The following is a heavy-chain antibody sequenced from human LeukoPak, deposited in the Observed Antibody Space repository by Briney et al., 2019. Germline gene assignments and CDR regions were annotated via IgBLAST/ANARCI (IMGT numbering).Heavy chain of an antibody. J-gene: IGHJ6*02. CDR1: GFTFSSYS. CDR2: ISGSSSYI. V-gene: IGHV3-21*01. D-gene: IGHD3-3*01. CDR3: ARFQGYYDFWRDYYYGMDV. Sequence: GGSLRLSCAASGFTFSSYSMNWVRQAPGKGLEWVSSISGSSSYIYYADSVKGRFTISRDNAKNSLYLQMNSLRAEDTAVYYCARFQGYYDFWRDYYYGMDVWGQGTTVTVSS.